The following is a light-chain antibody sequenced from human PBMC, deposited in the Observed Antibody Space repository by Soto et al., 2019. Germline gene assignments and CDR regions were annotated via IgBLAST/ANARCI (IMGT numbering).Light chain of an antibody. V-gene: IGLV3-21*02. J-gene: IGLJ2*01. Sequence: SYELTQPPSVSVAPGQTARISCGGNRIGSKSVHWYQQKPGQAPVLVVRADSDRPSGIPERFSGSNSGNTATLTISRVEAWDEADYYCQVWDSSSDHAVVFGGGTKVTVL. CDR2: ADS. CDR3: QVWDSSSDHAVV. CDR1: RIGSKS.